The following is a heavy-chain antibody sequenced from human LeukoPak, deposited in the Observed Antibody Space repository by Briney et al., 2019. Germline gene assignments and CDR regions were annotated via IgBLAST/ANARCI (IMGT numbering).Heavy chain of an antibody. CDR2: INHSGST. Sequence: LRLSCAASGFTFSSYAMSWVPQPPGKGLGWIGEINHSGSTNYNPSLKSRVTISVDTSKTQFSLKLSSVTAADTAVYYCARVKYGSGSYYNYRNDGFDPWGQGTLVTVSS. J-gene: IGHJ5*02. V-gene: IGHV4-34*01. CDR3: ARVKYGSGSYYNYRNDGFDP. D-gene: IGHD3-10*01. CDR1: GFTFSSYA.